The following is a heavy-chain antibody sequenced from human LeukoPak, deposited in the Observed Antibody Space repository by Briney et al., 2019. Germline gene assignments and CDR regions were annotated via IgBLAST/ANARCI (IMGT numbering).Heavy chain of an antibody. Sequence: SETLSLTCTVSGGSISSYYWSWIRQPPGKGLEWIGYIYYSGSTNYNPSLKSRVTISVDTSKNQFSLRLSSVTAADTAVYYCARESYGDYGRYYYYMDVWGKGTTVTVSS. V-gene: IGHV4-59*01. J-gene: IGHJ6*03. D-gene: IGHD4-17*01. CDR2: IYYSGST. CDR3: ARESYGDYGRYYYYMDV. CDR1: GGSISSYY.